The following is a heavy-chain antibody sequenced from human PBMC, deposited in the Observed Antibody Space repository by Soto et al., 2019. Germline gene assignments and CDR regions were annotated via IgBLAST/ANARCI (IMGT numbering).Heavy chain of an antibody. CDR1: GGSVSSGSYY. Sequence: SETLSLTCTVSGGSVSSGSYYWSWIRQPPGKGLEWIGYIYYSGSTNYNPSLKSRVTISVDTSKNQFSLKLSSVTAADTAVYYCARGDGIQLGSLAGRYYYHKMDVWGQGTTVTVSS. CDR2: IYYSGST. CDR3: ARGDGIQLGSLAGRYYYHKMDV. J-gene: IGHJ6*02. V-gene: IGHV4-61*01. D-gene: IGHD1-1*01.